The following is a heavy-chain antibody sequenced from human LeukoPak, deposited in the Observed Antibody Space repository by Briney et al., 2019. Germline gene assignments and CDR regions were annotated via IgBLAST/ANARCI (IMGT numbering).Heavy chain of an antibody. CDR1: GGSFSGYY. J-gene: IGHJ4*02. V-gene: IGHV4-34*01. CDR3: ARAEINDYNRY. Sequence: PSETLSLSCAVYGGSFSGYYWSWIRQPPGKGLEWIGEISHSGSTNYNPSLKSRVTISADTSKNQIFLKLRSTTAADTAHYYCARAEINDYNRYWGQGILVIVSS. CDR2: ISHSGST. D-gene: IGHD4-11*01.